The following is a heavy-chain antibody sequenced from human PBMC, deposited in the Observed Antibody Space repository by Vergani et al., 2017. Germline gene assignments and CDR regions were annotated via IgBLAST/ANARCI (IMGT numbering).Heavy chain of an antibody. J-gene: IGHJ6*04. V-gene: IGHV4-39*07. CDR2: IYYSGST. Sequence: QLQLQESGPGLVKPSETLSLTCTVSGGSISSSSHYWGWIRQPPGKGLEWIGSIYYSGSTYYNPSLKSRVTISVDTSKNQFSLKLSSVTAADTAVYYCASPFLYFTSSKGVADVWGKGTTVTVSS. D-gene: IGHD2-15*01. CDR3: ASPFLYFTSSKGVADV. CDR1: GGSISSSSHY.